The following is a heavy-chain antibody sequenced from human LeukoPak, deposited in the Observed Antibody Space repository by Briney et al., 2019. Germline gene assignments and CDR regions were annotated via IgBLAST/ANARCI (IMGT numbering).Heavy chain of an antibody. Sequence: SETLSLTCTVSGGSFSSGSYYWSWIRQPAGKGLEWIVRIYTSGSTNYNPSLKSRVTISVDTSKNQFSLKLSSVTAADTAVYYCASTWIQLWPTGGFDYWGQGTLVTVSS. CDR2: IYTSGST. CDR3: ASTWIQLWPTGGFDY. V-gene: IGHV4-61*02. CDR1: GGSFSSGSYY. D-gene: IGHD5-18*01. J-gene: IGHJ4*02.